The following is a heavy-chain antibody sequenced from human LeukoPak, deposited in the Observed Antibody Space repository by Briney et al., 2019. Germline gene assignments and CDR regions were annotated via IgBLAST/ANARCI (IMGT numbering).Heavy chain of an antibody. CDR3: ARGATPLYGGSGPYYFDY. CDR1: GFTFSSYW. CDR2: INSDGRST. Sequence: GGSLRLSCAASGFTFSSYWMHWVRQAPGKGLVWVSRINSDGRSTSYADSVKGRFTISRDKAKKTLYLQMNSLRAEDTAVYYCARGATPLYGGSGPYYFDYWGQGTLVTVSS. D-gene: IGHD6-19*01. V-gene: IGHV3-74*01. J-gene: IGHJ4*02.